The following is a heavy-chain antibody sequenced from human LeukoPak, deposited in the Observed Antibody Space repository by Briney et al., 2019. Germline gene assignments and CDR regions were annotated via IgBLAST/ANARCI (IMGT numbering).Heavy chain of an antibody. V-gene: IGHV3-30-3*01. Sequence: PGGSLRLSCAASGFTFSSHAMHWVRQAPGKGLEWVAVISYDGSNKYYADSVKGRFTISRDNSKNTLYLQMNSLRAEDTAVYYCAREVYYDYNWFDPWGQGTLVTVSS. J-gene: IGHJ5*02. CDR3: AREVYYDYNWFDP. CDR1: GFTFSSHA. D-gene: IGHD3-3*01. CDR2: ISYDGSNK.